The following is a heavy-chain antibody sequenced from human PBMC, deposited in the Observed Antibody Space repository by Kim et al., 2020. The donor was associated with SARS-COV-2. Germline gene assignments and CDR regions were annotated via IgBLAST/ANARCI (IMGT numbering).Heavy chain of an antibody. J-gene: IGHJ4*02. CDR1: GFTFSSYW. V-gene: IGHV3-74*01. D-gene: IGHD1-26*01. CDR2: INGDGSST. Sequence: GGSLRLSCAASGFTFSSYWIHWVRQAPGKGLVWVSRINGDGSSTSYADSVKGRFSISRDNAKDTLYLQMSSLRAEDTAVYYCARGGRKYYSGSYSDYWGQGTLVTVSS. CDR3: ARGGRKYYSGSYSDY.